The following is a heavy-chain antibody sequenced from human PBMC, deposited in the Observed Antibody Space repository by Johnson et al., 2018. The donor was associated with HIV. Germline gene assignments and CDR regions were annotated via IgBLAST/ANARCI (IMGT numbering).Heavy chain of an antibody. CDR3: ARESTATRGDAFDI. CDR1: GFTFSSYA. J-gene: IGHJ3*02. D-gene: IGHD4-17*01. Sequence: VQLVESGGGLVQPGGSLRLSRAASGFTFSSYAMHWVRQAPGKGLEYVSAISSNGGSTYYANSVKGRFTISRDNSKNTLYLQMGSLRAEDMAVYYCARESTATRGDAFDIWGQGTMVTVSS. V-gene: IGHV3-64*01. CDR2: ISSNGGST.